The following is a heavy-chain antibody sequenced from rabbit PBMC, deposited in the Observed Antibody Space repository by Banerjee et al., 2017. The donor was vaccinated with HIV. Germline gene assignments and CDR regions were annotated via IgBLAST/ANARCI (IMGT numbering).Heavy chain of an antibody. V-gene: IGHV1S40*01. CDR3: ARNYVNAFDP. CDR2: IYGGGGTI. CDR1: GFSFSVGYD. J-gene: IGHJ2*01. Sequence: QQLVESGGGLVKPGASLTLTCKASGFSFSVGYDMCWVRQAPGKGLEWIACIYGGGGTIDSATWAKGRFTISKTSSTTVTLQMTSLTAADTGTYFCARNYVNAFDPWGPGTLVTVS. D-gene: IGHD1-1*01.